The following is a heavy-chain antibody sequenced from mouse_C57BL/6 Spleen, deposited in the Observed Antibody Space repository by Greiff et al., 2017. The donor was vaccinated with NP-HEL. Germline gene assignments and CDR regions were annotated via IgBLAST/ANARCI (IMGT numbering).Heavy chain of an antibody. J-gene: IGHJ2*01. V-gene: IGHV1-15*01. CDR2: IDPETGGT. Sequence: QVHVKQSGAELVRPGASVTLSCKASGYTFTDYEMHWVKQTPVHGLEWIGAIDPETGGTAYNQKFKGKAILTADKSSSTAYMELRSLTSEDSAVYYCTRNGEDYWGQGTTLTVSS. CDR1: GYTFTDYE. CDR3: TRNGEDY.